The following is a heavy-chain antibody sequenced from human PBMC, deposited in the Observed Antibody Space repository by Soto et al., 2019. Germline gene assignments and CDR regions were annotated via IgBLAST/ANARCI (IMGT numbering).Heavy chain of an antibody. J-gene: IGHJ6*02. CDR2: ISSSSSTI. Sequence: EVQLVESGGGLVQPGGSLRLSCAASGFTFSSYSMNWVRQAPGKGLEWVSYISSSSSTIYYADSVKGRFTISRDNAKNSLYLQMNSLRDEDTAEYYCARAEDIVVVPAARPTYYYYGMDVWGQGTTVTVSS. CDR3: ARAEDIVVVPAARPTYYYYGMDV. CDR1: GFTFSSYS. D-gene: IGHD2-2*02. V-gene: IGHV3-48*02.